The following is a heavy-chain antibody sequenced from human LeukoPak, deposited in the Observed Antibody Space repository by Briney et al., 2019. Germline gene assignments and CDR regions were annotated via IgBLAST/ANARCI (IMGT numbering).Heavy chain of an antibody. CDR2: IYYSGST. CDR3: ALGYCSGGSCYPNYYYYGMDV. D-gene: IGHD2-15*01. CDR1: GGSFSGYY. V-gene: IGHV4-31*11. J-gene: IGHJ6*02. Sequence: SETLSLTCAVYGGSFSGYYWSWIRQHPGKGLEWIGYIYYSGSTYYNPSLKSRVTISVDTSKNQFSLKLSSVTAADTAVYYCALGYCSGGSCYPNYYYYGMDVWGQGTTVTVSS.